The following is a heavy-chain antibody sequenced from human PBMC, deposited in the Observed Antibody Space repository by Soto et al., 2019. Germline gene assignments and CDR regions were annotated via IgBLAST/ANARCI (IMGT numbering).Heavy chain of an antibody. J-gene: IGHJ4*02. Sequence: ASVKVSCKASGYTFTSYDINWVRQATGQGLEWMGWISAYNGNTNYAQKLQGRVTMTTDTSTSTAYMELRSLRSDDTAVYYCARDLYYDSSGYKNFDYWGQGTLVTVSS. CDR3: ARDLYYDSSGYKNFDY. CDR2: ISAYNGNT. D-gene: IGHD3-22*01. CDR1: GYTFTSYD. V-gene: IGHV1-18*01.